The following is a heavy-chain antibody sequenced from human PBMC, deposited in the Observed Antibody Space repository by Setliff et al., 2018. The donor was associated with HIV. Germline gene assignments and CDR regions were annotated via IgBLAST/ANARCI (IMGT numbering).Heavy chain of an antibody. CDR2: INHSGTT. J-gene: IGHJ6*03. CDR1: GESFSGYY. Sequence: SETLSLTCAVYGESFSGYYWTWIRQSPGKGLEWIGEINHSGTTNYNLSLKSRTTLSLDTSKNQLSLKLTSVVAADTGLYFCARGRDASTWYLSHFYSYYYLDVWGNGTTVTVSS. D-gene: IGHD6-13*01. CDR3: ARGRDASTWYLSHFYSYYYLDV. V-gene: IGHV4-34*01.